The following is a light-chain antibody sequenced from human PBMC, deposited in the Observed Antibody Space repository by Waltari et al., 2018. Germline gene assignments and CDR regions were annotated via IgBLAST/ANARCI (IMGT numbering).Light chain of an antibody. CDR1: ATYVAGYSS. CDR3: CSYAGTYSLV. V-gene: IGLV2-11*01. J-gene: IGLJ3*02. CDR2: DVT. Sequence: QSALPQPRPVSGPPGQSVTLSCTVAATYVAGYSSVPWYQQHPAKAPKLMIYDVTKRPSGVPDRFSGSKSGNTASLTISGLQAEDEADYYCCSYAGTYSLVFGGGTKLTVL.